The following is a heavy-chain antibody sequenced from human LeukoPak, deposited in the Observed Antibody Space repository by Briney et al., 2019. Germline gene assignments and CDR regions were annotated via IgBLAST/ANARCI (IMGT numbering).Heavy chain of an antibody. V-gene: IGHV3-53*01. CDR1: GFTVSRNY. Sequence: GGSLRLSCAASGFTVSRNYMTWVSQAPGKGLEWVSSLLDDNTSYYTPSVKGRFSISRDNSKSTLYLQMNTLRAEDTAVYYCARDLGDSLFDSWGQGTLVTVSS. CDR3: ARDLGDSLFDS. J-gene: IGHJ4*02. D-gene: IGHD3-10*01. CDR2: LLDDNTS.